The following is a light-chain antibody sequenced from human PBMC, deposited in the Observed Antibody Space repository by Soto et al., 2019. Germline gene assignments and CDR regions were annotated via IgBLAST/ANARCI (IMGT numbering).Light chain of an antibody. CDR1: RSVDSS. J-gene: IGKJ1*01. CDR2: GAS. V-gene: IGKV3-15*01. Sequence: EIVMTQSPATPSGSPGERATLSCRASRSVDSSLAWYQQKPGQAPRLLIYGASTRATGIPARFSGSGSGTEFTLTISSLQPEDFAVYYCHQHNKWPPETFGQGT. CDR3: HQHNKWPPET.